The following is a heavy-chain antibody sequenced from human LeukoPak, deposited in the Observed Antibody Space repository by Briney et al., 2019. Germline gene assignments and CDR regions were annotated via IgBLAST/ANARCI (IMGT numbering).Heavy chain of an antibody. V-gene: IGHV3-30-3*01. D-gene: IGHD3-22*01. J-gene: IGHJ4*02. Sequence: GRALRLSCAASGFTFSSYAMHWVRQAPGKGLEWVAVISYDGSNKYYADPVKGRFTISRDNSKNTLYLQMNSLRAEDTAVYYCARDENARGNYYDSSGYFVWGQGTLVTVSS. CDR2: ISYDGSNK. CDR3: ARDENARGNYYDSSGYFV. CDR1: GFTFSSYA.